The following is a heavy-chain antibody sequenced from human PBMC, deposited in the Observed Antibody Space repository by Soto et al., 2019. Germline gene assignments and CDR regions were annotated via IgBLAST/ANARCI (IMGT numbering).Heavy chain of an antibody. CDR1: GFTFSSYS. D-gene: IGHD3-9*01. CDR3: AKCVRVLRYFDWLLCGMDV. Sequence: PGGSLRLSCAASGFTFSSYSVGWVRQAPGKGLEWVAVISYDGSNKYYADSVKGRFTISRDNSKNTLYLQMNSLRAEDTAVYYCAKCVRVLRYFDWLLCGMDVWGQGTTVTVSS. V-gene: IGHV3-30*18. CDR2: ISYDGSNK. J-gene: IGHJ6*02.